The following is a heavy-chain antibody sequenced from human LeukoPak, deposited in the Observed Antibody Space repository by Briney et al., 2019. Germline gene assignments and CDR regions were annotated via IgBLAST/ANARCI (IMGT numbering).Heavy chain of an antibody. J-gene: IGHJ4*02. CDR1: GFAFSSYW. Sequence: GGSLRLSSAASGFAFSSYWMTWVRQAPGKGLEWVANIKPDGSGKTYVDSVKGRFTISRDNAKNSLYLQMRGLRVEDTAVYYCSSQPAVLDLDCWGQGTLVTVSP. V-gene: IGHV3-7*01. CDR2: IKPDGSGK. D-gene: IGHD6-19*01. CDR3: SSQPAVLDLDC.